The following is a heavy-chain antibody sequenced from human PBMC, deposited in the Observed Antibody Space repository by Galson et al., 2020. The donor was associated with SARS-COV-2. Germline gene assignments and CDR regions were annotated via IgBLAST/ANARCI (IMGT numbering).Heavy chain of an antibody. CDR1: GFTVSSTY. CDR2: IDTGGST. Sequence: GGSLRLSCGASGFTVSSTYMSWVRQAPGKGLQWVSAIDTGGSTYHADSVRGRFTISRDTSKNTLYLQMNSLRVEDTAVYYCARASDYGAYYFDYWGQGTLVTVSS. D-gene: IGHD4-17*01. V-gene: IGHV3-66*02. CDR3: ARASDYGAYYFDY. J-gene: IGHJ4*02.